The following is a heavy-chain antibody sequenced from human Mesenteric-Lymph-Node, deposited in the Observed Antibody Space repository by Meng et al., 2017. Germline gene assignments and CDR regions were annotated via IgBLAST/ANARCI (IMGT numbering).Heavy chain of an antibody. V-gene: IGHV4-38-2*02. CDR1: GYSISRGYY. D-gene: IGHD3-9*01. Sequence: SETLSLTCAVSGYSISRGYYWGWIRRPPGKGLEWIASIVHTGTTYYNPSLRSRVSMSLDTSKNQFSLKLSSVTAADTAVYYCAKEDNLSPQYYDILTGWGNYYGMDVWGQGTTVTVSS. CDR2: IVHTGTT. J-gene: IGHJ6*02. CDR3: AKEDNLSPQYYDILTGWGNYYGMDV.